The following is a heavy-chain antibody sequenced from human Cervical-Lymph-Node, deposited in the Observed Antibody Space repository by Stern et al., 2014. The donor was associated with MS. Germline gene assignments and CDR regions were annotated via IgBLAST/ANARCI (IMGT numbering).Heavy chain of an antibody. CDR1: GITLSSHA. V-gene: IGHV3-23*04. J-gene: IGHJ4*02. CDR3: AKGLFYGDYVSCD. CDR2: ISGSGGGP. Sequence: VQLVESGGGLVQPGGSLRLSCAASGITLSSHAMSWVRQAPGKGLEWVSAISGSGGGPHYADSVKGRFTVSRDNSKNTMYLQMNSLTAEDTAVYYCAKGLFYGDYVSCDWGQGTLVTNSS. D-gene: IGHD4-17*01.